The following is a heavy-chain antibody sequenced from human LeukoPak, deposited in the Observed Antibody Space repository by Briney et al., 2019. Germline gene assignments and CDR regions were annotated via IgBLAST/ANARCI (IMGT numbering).Heavy chain of an antibody. CDR1: GFTFSSYG. J-gene: IGHJ4*02. CDR3: ATHSSSGGFDY. D-gene: IGHD6-13*01. V-gene: IGHV3-30*03. CDR2: ISYDGSNK. Sequence: GGSLRLPCAASGFTFSSYGMHWVRQAPGKGLEWVAVISYDGSNKYYADSVKGRFTISRDNSKNTLYLQMNSLRAEDTAVYYSATHSSSGGFDYRGQGTLVTVSS.